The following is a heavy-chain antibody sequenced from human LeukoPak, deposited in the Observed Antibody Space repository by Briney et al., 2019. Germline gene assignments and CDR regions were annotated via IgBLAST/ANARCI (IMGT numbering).Heavy chain of an antibody. Sequence: PGGSLRLSCAASGFTFSSYSMNWVRQAPGKGLEWVSSISSSSSYIYYADSVKGRFTISRDNAKNSLYLQMNSLRAEDTAVYYCASQLTGDGSGRGWGQGTLVTVSS. J-gene: IGHJ4*02. CDR1: GFTFSSYS. V-gene: IGHV3-21*01. D-gene: IGHD3-10*01. CDR2: ISSSSSYI. CDR3: ASQLTGDGSGRG.